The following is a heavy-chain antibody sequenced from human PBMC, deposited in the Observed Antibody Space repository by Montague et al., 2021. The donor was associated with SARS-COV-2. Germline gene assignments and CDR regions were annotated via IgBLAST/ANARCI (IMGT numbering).Heavy chain of an antibody. D-gene: IGHD3-10*01. J-gene: IGHJ4*02. CDR3: ASMDRAQVYDFDY. V-gene: IGHV4-39*01. CDR2: IFYSGST. CDR1: GGSISSSSYY. Sequence: SETLSLTCTVSGGSISSSSYYWGWHRPPTGQGLEWNGNIFYSGSTDYNPSLKSTVTISVDTTKNQFSLKLSSVTAADTAVYYCASMDRAQVYDFDYWGQGTLVTVSS.